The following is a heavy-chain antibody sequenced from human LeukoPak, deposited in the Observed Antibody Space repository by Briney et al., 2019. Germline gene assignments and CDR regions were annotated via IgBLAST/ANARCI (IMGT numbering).Heavy chain of an antibody. CDR3: ARLRAFDI. CDR2: MKEDGSEK. D-gene: IGHD2-21*02. Sequence: GGSLRLSCVASGFTFSSYWMTWVRQAPGKGLEWVANMKEDGSEKYYVDSVKGRFTISRDNAKNSLYLQMNSLRAEDTAVYYCARLRAFDIWGQGTMVTVSS. J-gene: IGHJ3*02. V-gene: IGHV3-7*01. CDR1: GFTFSSYW.